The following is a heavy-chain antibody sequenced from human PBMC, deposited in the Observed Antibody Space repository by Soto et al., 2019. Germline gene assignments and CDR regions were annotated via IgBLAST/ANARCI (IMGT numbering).Heavy chain of an antibody. D-gene: IGHD6-19*01. V-gene: IGHV4-34*01. J-gene: IGHJ4*02. CDR1: GGSFSGYY. Sequence: SETLSLTCAVYGGSFSGYYWSWIRQPPGKGLEWIGEINHSGSTNYNPSLKSRVTISVDTSKNQFSLKLSSVTAADTAVYYCARGTVVRVKPFFFSDIAVAAPFDYWGQGTLVTVSS. CDR2: INHSGST. CDR3: ARGTVVRVKPFFFSDIAVAAPFDY.